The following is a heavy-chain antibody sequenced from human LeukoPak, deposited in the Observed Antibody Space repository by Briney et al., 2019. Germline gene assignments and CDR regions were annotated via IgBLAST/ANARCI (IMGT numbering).Heavy chain of an antibody. CDR3: ARERSSGFDY. CDR2: INSDASST. V-gene: IGHV3-74*01. Sequence: GSLRLSCAASGFTFSNYWMHWVRQAPGKGLVWVSRINSDASSTSYADSVKGRFTISRDNAKNTLYVQMNSLRAEDTAVYYCARERSSGFDYWGQGTLVTVSS. CDR1: GFTFSNYW. D-gene: IGHD6-19*01. J-gene: IGHJ4*02.